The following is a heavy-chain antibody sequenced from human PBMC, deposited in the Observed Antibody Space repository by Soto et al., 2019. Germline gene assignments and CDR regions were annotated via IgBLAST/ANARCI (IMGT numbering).Heavy chain of an antibody. Sequence: GGSLRLSCAASGFTFDDYGMSWVRQAPGKGLEWVSGINWNGGSTGYADSVKGRFTISRDNAKNSLYLQMNSLRAEDTALYYCARAYYYDSSGYWGGTFDIWGQGTMVT. CDR3: ARAYYYDSSGYWGGTFDI. CDR1: GFTFDDYG. D-gene: IGHD3-22*01. J-gene: IGHJ3*02. V-gene: IGHV3-20*04. CDR2: INWNGGST.